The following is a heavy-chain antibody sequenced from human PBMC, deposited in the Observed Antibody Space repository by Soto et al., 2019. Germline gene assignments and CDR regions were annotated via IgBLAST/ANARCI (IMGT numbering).Heavy chain of an antibody. CDR1: GYSFTSYW. Sequence: PGESLKISCKGSGYSFTSYWIGWVRQMPGKGLEWMGIIYPGDSDTRYIPSFQGQVAFSADKSISTAYLQWSGLKASDTAIYYCARRLSTGWFFDFWGQGTLVTVSS. V-gene: IGHV5-51*01. CDR3: ARRLSTGWFFDF. CDR2: IYPGDSDT. J-gene: IGHJ4*02. D-gene: IGHD6-19*01.